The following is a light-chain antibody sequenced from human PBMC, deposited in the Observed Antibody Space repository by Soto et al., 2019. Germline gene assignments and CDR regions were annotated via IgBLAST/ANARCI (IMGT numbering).Light chain of an antibody. CDR2: GAS. CDR3: QQCKTWLKT. J-gene: IGKJ1*01. CDR1: ESVSSN. V-gene: IGKV3-15*01. Sequence: EIVMTQSPATLSVSPGERATLSCRASESVSSNLAWYQQKPGQAPRLLIYGASTRATGIPARFSGSGSGTEFTLTISSLQSEDFAVYYCQQCKTWLKTFGQGTKVEIE.